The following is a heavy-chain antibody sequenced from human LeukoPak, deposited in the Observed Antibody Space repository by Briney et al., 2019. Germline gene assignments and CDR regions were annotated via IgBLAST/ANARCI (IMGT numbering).Heavy chain of an antibody. Sequence: PGGSLRLSCAASGFTFSSYGMHWVRQAPGKGLEWVAVIWYDGSNKYYADSVKGRFTISRDNSKNTLYLQMNSLRDGDTAVYYCARAAYDSTGYLTLWGQGALVTVSS. CDR3: ARAAYDSTGYLTL. V-gene: IGHV3-33*01. CDR1: GFTFSSYG. D-gene: IGHD3-22*01. J-gene: IGHJ4*02. CDR2: IWYDGSNK.